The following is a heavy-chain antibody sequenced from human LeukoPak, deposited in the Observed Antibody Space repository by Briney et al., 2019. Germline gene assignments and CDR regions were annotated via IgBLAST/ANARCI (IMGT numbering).Heavy chain of an antibody. V-gene: IGHV4-59*02. CDR1: GGSVNNYY. CDR2: IYYSGST. J-gene: IGHJ4*02. Sequence: SETLSLTCTVSGGSVNNYYWNWIRQPPGKGLEWIGYIYYSGSTNYNPSLKSRVSISVDTSKNQFSLKLRSVTAADTAVYFCARAATVATYRELDYWGQGTLVTVSS. D-gene: IGHD4-11*01. CDR3: ARAATVATYRELDY.